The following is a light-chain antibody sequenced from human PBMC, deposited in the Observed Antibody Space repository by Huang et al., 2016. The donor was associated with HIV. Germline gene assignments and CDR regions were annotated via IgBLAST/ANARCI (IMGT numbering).Light chain of an antibody. CDR3: QQFGSSPPYS. Sequence: EIVLTQSPDTLSLSPGERATVSCRASQSVTRNYLAWYQQRPGQAPKLLIYVASTRAKGIPDRCSGSGSGTDFTLTISRLAPEDFAVYYCQQFGSSPPYSFGQGTKLEIK. CDR1: QSVTRNY. J-gene: IGKJ2*03. V-gene: IGKV3-20*01. CDR2: VAS.